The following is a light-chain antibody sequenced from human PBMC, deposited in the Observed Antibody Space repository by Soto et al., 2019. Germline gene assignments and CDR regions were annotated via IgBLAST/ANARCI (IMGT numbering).Light chain of an antibody. J-gene: IGKJ2*01. V-gene: IGKV1-33*01. CDR3: QQYDSLPYT. Sequence: DIQMTQSPSSLSASVGDRVTITCQASQDIRKYLNWYQQKPGKAPKLLIHDASNLKTGVPSRFSGSGSGTDFTLTISSLQPEDFATYHCQQYDSLPYTFGQGTKLEIK. CDR1: QDIRKY. CDR2: DAS.